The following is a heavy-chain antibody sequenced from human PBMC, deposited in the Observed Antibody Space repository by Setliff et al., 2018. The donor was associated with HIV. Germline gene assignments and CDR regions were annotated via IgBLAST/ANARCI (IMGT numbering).Heavy chain of an antibody. J-gene: IGHJ3*02. CDR1: GFTFSNYA. Sequence: GGSLRLSCAASGFTFSNYAMSWVRQAPGKGLEWVSTISSSGGATYYADSVKGRFTISRDNSKNTLYLQMNSLRVEDTAVYYCAKDKGVTTPAFDIWGQGTMVTV. CDR3: AKDKGVTTPAFDI. V-gene: IGHV3-23*01. CDR2: ISSSGGAT. D-gene: IGHD4-17*01.